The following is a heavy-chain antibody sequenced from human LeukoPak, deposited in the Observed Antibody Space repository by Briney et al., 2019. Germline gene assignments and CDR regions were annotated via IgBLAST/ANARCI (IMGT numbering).Heavy chain of an antibody. V-gene: IGHV3-7*03. J-gene: IGHJ4*02. CDR1: GFTFSSYW. CDR3: ARNENSGWGYFDY. Sequence: GGSLRLSCAASGFTFSSYWMNWARQAPGKGLEWVASINHNGNVNYYVDSVKGRFTISRDNSKDTLYLQMNSLRAEDTAVYYCARNENSGWGYFDYWGQGTLVTVSS. CDR2: INHNGNVN. D-gene: IGHD5-12*01.